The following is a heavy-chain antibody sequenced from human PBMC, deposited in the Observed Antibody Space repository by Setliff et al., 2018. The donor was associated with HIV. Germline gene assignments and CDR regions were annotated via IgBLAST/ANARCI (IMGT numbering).Heavy chain of an antibody. J-gene: IGHJ3*02. CDR3: ARMRGGHNIREGAFDI. V-gene: IGHV1-18*01. D-gene: IGHD1-20*01. CDR2: MSTDNGNT. Sequence: ASVKVSCKASGYSFSSYGIGWVRLAPGQGLEWMGWMSTDNGNTNYAQKVQGRVTMTTDTGTGTAYMGLRSLRSDDTAMYYCARMRGGHNIREGAFDIWGQGTMVTVSS. CDR1: GYSFSSYG.